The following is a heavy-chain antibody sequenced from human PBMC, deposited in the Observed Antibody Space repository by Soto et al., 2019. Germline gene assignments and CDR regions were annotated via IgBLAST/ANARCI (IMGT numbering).Heavy chain of an antibody. CDR2: ISGSGGST. D-gene: IGHD1-26*01. Sequence: PGGSLRLSCAASGFTFSSYAMSWVRQAPGKGLEWVSAISGSGGSTYYADSVKGRFTISRDNSKNTLYLQMNSLRAEDTAVYYCAKGPIVGATGNIPTPYWGQGTLVTVSS. V-gene: IGHV3-23*01. J-gene: IGHJ4*02. CDR1: GFTFSSYA. CDR3: AKGPIVGATGNIPTPY.